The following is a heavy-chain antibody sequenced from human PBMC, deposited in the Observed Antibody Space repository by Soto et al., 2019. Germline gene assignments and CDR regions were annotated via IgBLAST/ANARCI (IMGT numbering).Heavy chain of an antibody. V-gene: IGHV1-69*12. CDR2: IIPIFGTA. D-gene: IGHD2-2*01. CDR1: GGTFSSYA. Sequence: QVQLVQSGAEVKKPGSSVKVSCKASGGTFSSYAISWVRQAPGQGLEWMGGIIPIFGTANYAQKFQGRVTLTADESTSTAYMELSSLRSEETAVYYCARAEDIVLVPAAMRVGWFDPWGQGTLVTVSS. CDR3: ARAEDIVLVPAAMRVGWFDP. J-gene: IGHJ5*02.